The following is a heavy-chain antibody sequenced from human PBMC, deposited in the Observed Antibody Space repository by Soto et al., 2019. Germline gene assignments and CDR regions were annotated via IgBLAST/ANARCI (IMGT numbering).Heavy chain of an antibody. CDR2: IYHSGST. D-gene: IGHD1-7*01. CDR1: GGSISSSNW. J-gene: IGHJ4*02. V-gene: IGHV4-4*02. Sequence: CAVSGGSISSSNWWSWVRQPPGKGLEWIGEIYHSGSTNYNPSLKSRVTISVDKSKNQFSLKLSSVTAADTAVYYCARVPGRKNSRGDYWGQGTPVTVSS. CDR3: ARVPGRKNSRGDY.